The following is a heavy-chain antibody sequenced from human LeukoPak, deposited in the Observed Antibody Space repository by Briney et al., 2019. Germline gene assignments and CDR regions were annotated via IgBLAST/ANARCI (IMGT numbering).Heavy chain of an antibody. Sequence: SETLSLTCTVSGGSISSGSYYWSWIRQPAGKGLEWIGRIYTSGSTNYNPSLKSRVTISVDTSKNQFSLKLSSATAADTAVYYCASGSYYGYWGQGTLVTVSS. CDR2: IYTSGST. CDR3: ASGSYYGY. J-gene: IGHJ4*02. V-gene: IGHV4-61*02. D-gene: IGHD1-26*01. CDR1: GGSISSGSYY.